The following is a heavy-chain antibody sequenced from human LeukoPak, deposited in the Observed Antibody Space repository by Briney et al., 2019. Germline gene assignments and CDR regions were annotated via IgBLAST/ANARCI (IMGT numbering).Heavy chain of an antibody. CDR1: GFTFSSYA. D-gene: IGHD3-10*01. CDR3: AKDVESGRSANY. J-gene: IGHJ4*02. Sequence: GGSLRLSCAASGFTFSSYAMSWVRQAPGKGLEWVSTISGSGSGTYYADSVKGRFTLSRDNSMNTLYLQMNSLRAEDTAVYYCAKDVESGRSANYWGQGTLVTVSS. V-gene: IGHV3-23*01. CDR2: ISGSGSGT.